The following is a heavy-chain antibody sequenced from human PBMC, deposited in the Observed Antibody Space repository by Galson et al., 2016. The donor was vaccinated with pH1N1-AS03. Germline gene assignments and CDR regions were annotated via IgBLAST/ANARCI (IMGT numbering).Heavy chain of an antibody. D-gene: IGHD2-21*01. CDR1: GGTLSTFA. J-gene: IGHJ3*02. Sequence: SVKVSCKASGGTLSTFAISWVRQAPGQGLEWMGGFISLYDKANYAPKFQDRVTITAAESTNTAFMELSGLRSEDTAVYYCAREGIYCVSGACNHRTVGFEIWGQGTEVTVSS. V-gene: IGHV1-69*13. CDR2: FISLYDKA. CDR3: AREGIYCVSGACNHRTVGFEI.